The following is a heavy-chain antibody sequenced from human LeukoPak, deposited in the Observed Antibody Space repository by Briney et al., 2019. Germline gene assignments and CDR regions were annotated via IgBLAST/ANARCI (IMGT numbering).Heavy chain of an antibody. D-gene: IGHD1-26*01. Sequence: GASVKVSCKASGGTFSSYAISWVRQAPGQGLEWMGRIIPILGIANYAQKFQGRVTITADKSTSTAYMELSSLRSEDTAVYYCAKAGGGATIDYWGQGTLVTVSS. J-gene: IGHJ4*02. CDR2: IIPILGIA. CDR3: AKAGGGATIDY. V-gene: IGHV1-69*04. CDR1: GGTFSSYA.